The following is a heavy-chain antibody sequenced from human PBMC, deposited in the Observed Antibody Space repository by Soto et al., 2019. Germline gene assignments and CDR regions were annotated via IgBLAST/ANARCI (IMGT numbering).Heavy chain of an antibody. D-gene: IGHD3-22*01. J-gene: IGHJ4*02. CDR1: GFAFSSYS. Sequence: VGSLRLSCAASGFAFSSYSMNWVRQAPGKGLEWVSSISSSSSYIYYADSVKGRFTISRDNAKNSLYLQMNSLRAEDTAVYYCARDVLSYDSSGYQYYFDYWGQGTLVTVSS. V-gene: IGHV3-21*01. CDR3: ARDVLSYDSSGYQYYFDY. CDR2: ISSSSSYI.